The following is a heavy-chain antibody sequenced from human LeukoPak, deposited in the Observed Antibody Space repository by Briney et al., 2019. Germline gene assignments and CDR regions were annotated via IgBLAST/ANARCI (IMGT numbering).Heavy chain of an antibody. V-gene: IGHV1-2*02. CDR3: ARTWGLASCAGDCLHDAFDI. Sequence: GASVKVSCKASGYTFTFYYIHWVRQAPGQGLEWMGWINPNSGGTNYAQKFQGRVTMTRDTSITTAYMELSRLRSDDTAMYYCARTWGLASCAGDCLHDAFDISGQGTMVTVSS. J-gene: IGHJ3*02. CDR2: INPNSGGT. D-gene: IGHD2-21*02. CDR1: GYTFTFYY.